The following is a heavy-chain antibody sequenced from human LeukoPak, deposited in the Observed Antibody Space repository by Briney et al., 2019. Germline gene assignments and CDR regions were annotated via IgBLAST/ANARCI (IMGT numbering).Heavy chain of an antibody. V-gene: IGHV4-4*02. D-gene: IGHD3-10*01. CDR3: ARDWLGREDAFDI. Sequence: SETLSLTCAVSGGSISSGYWWSWVRQPPGKGLEWIGYIYYSGSTNYNPSLKSRVTISVDTSKNQFSLKLSSVTAADTALYYCARDWLGREDAFDIWGQGTMVTVSS. CDR2: IYYSGST. J-gene: IGHJ3*02. CDR1: GGSISSGYW.